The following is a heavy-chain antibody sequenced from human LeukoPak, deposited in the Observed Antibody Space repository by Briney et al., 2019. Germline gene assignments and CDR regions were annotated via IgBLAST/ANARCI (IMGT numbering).Heavy chain of an antibody. CDR2: VNPNSGYT. J-gene: IGHJ5*02. V-gene: IGHV1-8*01. D-gene: IGHD6-13*01. CDR1: GYTFTNYD. Sequence: ASVKVSCKASGYTFTNYDINWVRQATGQGLEWMGWVNPNSGYTVYAQKFQGRVTITRNTSISTAYMELSSLRSEDTAVYYCARGVAAAGRSFDPWGQGTLVTVSS. CDR3: ARGVAAAGRSFDP.